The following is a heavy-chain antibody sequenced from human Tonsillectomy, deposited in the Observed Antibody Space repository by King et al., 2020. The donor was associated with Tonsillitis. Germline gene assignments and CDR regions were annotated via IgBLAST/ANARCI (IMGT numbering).Heavy chain of an antibody. D-gene: IGHD6-13*01. V-gene: IGHV1-69*01. CDR3: ARGAAAGPYYFSYLDV. CDR1: GGTFRNYA. Sequence: QLVQSGAEVQKPGSSVKVSCKASGGTFRNYAISWVRQAPGQGLEWMGGIIPIFGTADYAQKFQGRVTITADDSTNTAYMELRSLRSDDTAVYYCARGAAAGPYYFSYLDVWGKGTTVTVS. J-gene: IGHJ6*03. CDR2: IIPIFGTA.